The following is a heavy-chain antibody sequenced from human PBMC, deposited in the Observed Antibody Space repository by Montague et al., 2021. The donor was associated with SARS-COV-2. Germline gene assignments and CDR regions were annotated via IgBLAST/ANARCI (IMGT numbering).Heavy chain of an antibody. V-gene: IGHV4-34*01. D-gene: IGHD4-11*01. J-gene: IGHJ6*02. CDR3: ACGEITTRGLIYYYGMDV. CDR1: GGSFSGYY. Sequence: SETLSLTCAVYGGSFSGYYWTWIRQSPRKGLEWIGEINHSGSTNYNPSLKSRVTISVYTSKNQFSLKLSSVTAADTAVYYCACGEITTRGLIYYYGMDVWGQGTTVTVSS. CDR2: INHSGST.